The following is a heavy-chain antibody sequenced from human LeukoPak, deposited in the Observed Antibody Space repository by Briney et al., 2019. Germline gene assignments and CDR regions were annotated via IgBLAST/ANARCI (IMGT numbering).Heavy chain of an antibody. J-gene: IGHJ4*02. V-gene: IGHV1-24*01. Sequence: ASVKVSCKASGYTFTSYYMHWVRQAPGKGLEWMGGFDPEDGETIYAQKFQGRVTMTEDTSTDTAYMELSSLRSEDTAVYYCATVPYYYDSSGYYYWGQGTLVTVSS. D-gene: IGHD3-22*01. CDR2: FDPEDGET. CDR1: GYTFTSYY. CDR3: ATVPYYYDSSGYYY.